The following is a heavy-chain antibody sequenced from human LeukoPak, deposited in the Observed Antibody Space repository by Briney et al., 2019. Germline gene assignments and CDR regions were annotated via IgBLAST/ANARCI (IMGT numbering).Heavy chain of an antibody. V-gene: IGHV1-2*02. J-gene: IGHJ6*02. CDR2: INPNSGGT. CDR1: GYTFTGYY. Sequence: GASVKVSCKASGYTFTGYYMHWVRQAPGQGREWMGWINPNSGGTNYAQKFQGRVTMTRDTYISTAYMELSRLRSDDTAVYYCAREGVATIGAGGYYYYGMDVWGQGTTVTVSS. D-gene: IGHD5-12*01. CDR3: AREGVATIGAGGYYYYGMDV.